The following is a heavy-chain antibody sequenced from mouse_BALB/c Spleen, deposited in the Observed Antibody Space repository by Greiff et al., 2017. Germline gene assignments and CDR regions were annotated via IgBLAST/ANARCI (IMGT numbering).Heavy chain of an antibody. CDR2: IWSGGST. J-gene: IGHJ4*01. D-gene: IGHD2-1*01. CDR1: GFSLTSYG. Sequence: VQVVESGPGLVQPSQSLSITCTVSGFSLTSYGVHWVRHSPGKGLEWLGVIWSGGSTDYNAAFISRLSISKDNSKSQVFFKMNSLQADDTAIYYCARKRVYGNYAAMDYWGQGTSVTVAS. V-gene: IGHV2-4-1*01. CDR3: ARKRVYGNYAAMDY.